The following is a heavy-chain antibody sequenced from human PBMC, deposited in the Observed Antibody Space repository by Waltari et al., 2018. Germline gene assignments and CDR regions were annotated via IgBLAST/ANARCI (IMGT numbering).Heavy chain of an antibody. J-gene: IGHJ5*02. CDR1: GVSISVFY. CDR3: ARGGGGDWEWFDP. D-gene: IGHD2-21*02. Sequence: QVQLQESVPSLLKPSETLSRIWTVSGVSISVFYWSWVRQPPGKGLDWIGYIYYTGSTNFNPSLKSRVTMSVDTSKNQFSLKLSSVTAADTAFYYCARGGGGDWEWFDPWGQGTLVTVSS. CDR2: IYYTGST. V-gene: IGHV4-59*01.